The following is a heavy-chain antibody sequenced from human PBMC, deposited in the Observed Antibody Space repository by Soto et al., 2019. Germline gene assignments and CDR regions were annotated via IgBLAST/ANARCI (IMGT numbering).Heavy chain of an antibody. Sequence: QVQLVQSGAEVKKPGSSVKVSCKASGGTFSSYAISWVRQAPGQGLEWMGGIIPIFGTANYAQKFQGRVTITADEVTRTAYMELSSLRSEDTAVYYCARVGAYYYDSSGYSWFDPWGQGTLVTVSS. D-gene: IGHD3-22*01. J-gene: IGHJ5*02. CDR1: GGTFSSYA. CDR2: IIPIFGTA. CDR3: ARVGAYYYDSSGYSWFDP. V-gene: IGHV1-69*01.